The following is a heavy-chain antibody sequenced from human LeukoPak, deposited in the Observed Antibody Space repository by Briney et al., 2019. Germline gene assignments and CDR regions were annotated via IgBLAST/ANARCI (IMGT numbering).Heavy chain of an antibody. CDR1: GDSISSSGYY. Sequence: PSETLSLTCTVSGDSISSSGYYWAWIRQPPGKGPEWIGNIYYNGDTYYNPSLKSRVTISVDTSENHFSLRLISVTAADTAVYYCARHLGSGTYYAPFDYWGQGILVTVSS. J-gene: IGHJ4*02. CDR2: IYYNGDT. D-gene: IGHD3-10*01. V-gene: IGHV4-39*01. CDR3: ARHLGSGTYYAPFDY.